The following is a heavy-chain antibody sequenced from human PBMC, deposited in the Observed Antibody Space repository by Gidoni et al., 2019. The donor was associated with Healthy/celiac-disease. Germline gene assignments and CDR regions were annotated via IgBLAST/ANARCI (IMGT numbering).Heavy chain of an antibody. CDR3: ARDLVSGSYWGGPDY. CDR1: GFTFSSYG. D-gene: IGHD1-26*01. CDR2: IWYDGSNK. V-gene: IGHV3-33*01. Sequence: QVQLVESGGGVVQPGRSLRLSCAASGFTFSSYGMHWVRQAPGKGLEWVAVIWYDGSNKYYADSVKGRFTISRDNSKNTLYLQMNSLRAEDTAVYYCARDLVSGSYWGGPDYWGQGTLVTVSS. J-gene: IGHJ4*02.